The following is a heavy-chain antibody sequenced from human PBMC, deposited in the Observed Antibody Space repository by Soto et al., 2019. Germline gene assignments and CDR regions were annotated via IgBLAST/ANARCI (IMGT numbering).Heavy chain of an antibody. V-gene: IGHV3-13*05. CDR1: GFTFNNYD. D-gene: IGHD2-15*01. J-gene: IGHJ2*01. CDR2: IGTAGDP. CDR3: ARGADCRGGTCYSWYFDL. Sequence: EVQLVESGGGLVQPGGSLRLSCAASGFTFNNYDMHWVRQSTGKGLEWVSTIGTAGDPYYLDSVKGRFTISREDATNFLYLQMHSLTAEHTAVYYCARGADCRGGTCYSWYFDLWGRGTLVTVSS.